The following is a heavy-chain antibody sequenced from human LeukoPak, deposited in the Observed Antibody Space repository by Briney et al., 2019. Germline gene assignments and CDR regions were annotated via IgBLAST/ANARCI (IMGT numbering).Heavy chain of an antibody. J-gene: IGHJ4*02. CDR1: VGSLSNYY. CDR3: ARLDTAAGRYLQFFY. CDR2: IHDSGST. V-gene: IGHV4-59*08. D-gene: IGHD5-24*01. Sequence: SETLSLTCTVSVGSLSNYYWSWIRQSPEKGLEWIGYIHDSGSTNYNPSLKSRVTISVDTSKNQFSLKLSSVTAADTAVYYCARLDTAAGRYLQFFYWGQGTLVTVSS.